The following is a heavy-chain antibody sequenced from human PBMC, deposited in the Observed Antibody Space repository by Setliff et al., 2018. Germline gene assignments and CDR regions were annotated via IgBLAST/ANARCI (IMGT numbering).Heavy chain of an antibody. V-gene: IGHV4-38-2*02. CDR3: AREQWLDPPGYYYMDV. Sequence: KSSETLSLTCAVSGYSISSGYYWGWIRQPPGKGLEWIGSVYHRGSTYYNPSLESRVTMSIDTSKNQFSLKLNSVTAADMAVYYCAREQWLDPPGYYYMDVWAKGTTVTVSS. J-gene: IGHJ6*03. CDR1: GYSISSGYY. D-gene: IGHD6-19*01. CDR2: VYHRGST.